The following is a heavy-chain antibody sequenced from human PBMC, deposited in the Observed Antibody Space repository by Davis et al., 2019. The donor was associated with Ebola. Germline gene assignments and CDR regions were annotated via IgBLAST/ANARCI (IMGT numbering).Heavy chain of an antibody. CDR3: ARDLGGMAQYNWFDP. CDR1: GYTFTSYG. CDR2: ISAYNGNT. D-gene: IGHD3-16*01. V-gene: IGHV1-18*01. J-gene: IGHJ5*02. Sequence: AASVKVSCKASGYTFTSYGISWVRQAPGQGLEWMGWISAYNGNTNYAQKLQGRVTMTTDTSTSTAYMELSSLRSEDTAVYYCARDLGGMAQYNWFDPWGQGTLVTVSS.